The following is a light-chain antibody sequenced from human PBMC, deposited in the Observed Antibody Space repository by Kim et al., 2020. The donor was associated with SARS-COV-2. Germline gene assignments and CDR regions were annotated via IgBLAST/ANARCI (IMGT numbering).Light chain of an antibody. J-gene: IGKJ5*01. CDR1: QTVDHSF. CDR2: TAS. V-gene: IGKV3-20*01. Sequence: SPEDRSTHTCRASQTVDHSFLAWYKQRPGQAPRLLIYTASNRATGIPDRFSGGGSGKDFTLTISSLEPEDFGVYSCQQYASSPITFGQGTRLEIK. CDR3: QQYASSPIT.